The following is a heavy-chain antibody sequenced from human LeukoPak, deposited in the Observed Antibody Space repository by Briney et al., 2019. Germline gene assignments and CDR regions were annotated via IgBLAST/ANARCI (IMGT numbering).Heavy chain of an antibody. Sequence: SETLSLTCTVSGGSISSSSYYWGWIRQPPGKGLEWIGSIYYSGSTYYNPSLKSRVTISVDTSKNQFSLKLSSVTAADTAVYYCARDIRGYSYGDDAFDIWGQGTMVTVSS. CDR1: GGSISSSSYY. V-gene: IGHV4-39*07. CDR2: IYYSGST. CDR3: ARDIRGYSYGDDAFDI. J-gene: IGHJ3*02. D-gene: IGHD5-18*01.